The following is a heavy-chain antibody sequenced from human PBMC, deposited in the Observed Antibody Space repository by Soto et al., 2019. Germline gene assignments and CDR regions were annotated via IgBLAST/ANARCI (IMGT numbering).Heavy chain of an antibody. J-gene: IGHJ6*02. CDR2: ISYDGSNK. D-gene: IGHD3-10*01. Sequence: GGSLRLSCAASGFTFSSYGMHWVRQAPGKGLEWVAVISYDGSNKYYADSVKGRFTISRDNSKNTLYLQMNSLRAEDTAVYYCAKQALSSGSYYSVGYYYYGMDVWGQGTTVTVSS. CDR3: AKQALSSGSYYSVGYYYYGMDV. CDR1: GFTFSSYG. V-gene: IGHV3-30*18.